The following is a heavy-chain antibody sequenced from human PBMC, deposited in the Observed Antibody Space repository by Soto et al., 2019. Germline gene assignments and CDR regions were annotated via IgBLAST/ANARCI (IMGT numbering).Heavy chain of an antibody. V-gene: IGHV3-48*01. J-gene: IGHJ5*02. Sequence: EVQLVESGGGLVQPGGSLRLSCAASGFIFSSYSMNWVRQAPGKGLEWVSYISSSSNTIYYADSVKGRFTISRDNAKNSLYLQMNSLRAEDTAVYYCARVEHLPTQGFDPWGQGTLVNVSS. CDR3: ARVEHLPTQGFDP. CDR1: GFIFSSYS. CDR2: ISSSSNTI.